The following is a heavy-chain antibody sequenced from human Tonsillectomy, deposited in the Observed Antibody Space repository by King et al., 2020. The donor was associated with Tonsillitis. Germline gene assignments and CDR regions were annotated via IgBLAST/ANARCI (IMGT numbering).Heavy chain of an antibody. CDR2: ISSSSSYI. D-gene: IGHD1-7*01. CDR3: AREKVGTRGFDY. Sequence: VQLVESGGGLVKPGGSLRLSCAASGFTFSSYSMNWVRQAPGKGLEWVSFISSSSSYIYYADSVKGRFTISRDNAKNSMYLQMNSLRAEDTAVYYCAREKVGTRGFDYWGQGTLVTVSS. V-gene: IGHV3-21*01. CDR1: GFTFSSYS. J-gene: IGHJ4*02.